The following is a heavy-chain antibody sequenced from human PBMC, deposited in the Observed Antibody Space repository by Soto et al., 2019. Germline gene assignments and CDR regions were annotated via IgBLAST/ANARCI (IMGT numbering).Heavy chain of an antibody. J-gene: IGHJ4*02. Sequence: GGSLRLSCAASGFTFSNAWMSWVRQAPGKGLEWVGRIKSKTDGGTTDYAAPVKGRFTISRDDSKNTLYLQMNSLKTEDTAVYYCAKEAGVMATTYGHFDHWGQGTLVPVSS. V-gene: IGHV3-15*01. CDR1: GFTFSNAW. D-gene: IGHD1-1*01. CDR3: AKEAGVMATTYGHFDH. CDR2: IKSKTDGGTT.